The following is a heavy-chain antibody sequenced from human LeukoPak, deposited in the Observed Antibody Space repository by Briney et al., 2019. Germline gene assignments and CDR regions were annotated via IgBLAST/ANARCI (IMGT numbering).Heavy chain of an antibody. J-gene: IGHJ3*02. CDR1: GYTFTSYY. Sequence: ASVKISFKTSGYTFTSYYIHWVRQAPGQGLEWMGIINPSGGSTSYSQKFQGRVTMTRDTSTSTVYMELSSLRSEDTAVYYCARDKTPRAGWVRDAFDIWGQGTMVTVSS. CDR3: ARDKTPRAGWVRDAFDI. V-gene: IGHV1-46*01. CDR2: INPSGGST. D-gene: IGHD6-13*01.